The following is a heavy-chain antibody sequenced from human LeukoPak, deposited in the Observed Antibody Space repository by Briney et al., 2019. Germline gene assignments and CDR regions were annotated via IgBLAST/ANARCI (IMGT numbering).Heavy chain of an antibody. J-gene: IGHJ4*02. CDR2: ISAYNGNT. Sequence: GASVKVSFKASGYTFNNYGISWVRQAPGQGLEWMGWISAYNGNTNYAQKFQGRVTMTTDTSTSTGYMELRSLRSDDTAVYYCARVCSSASCYNNYWGQGTLVTVSS. V-gene: IGHV1-18*01. CDR3: ARVCSSASCYNNY. D-gene: IGHD2-2*02. CDR1: GYTFNNYG.